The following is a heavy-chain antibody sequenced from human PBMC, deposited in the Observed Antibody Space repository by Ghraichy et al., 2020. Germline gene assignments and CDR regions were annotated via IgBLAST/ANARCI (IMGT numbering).Heavy chain of an antibody. CDR2: INHSGST. CDR3: ATVDTAMATIY. Sequence: SETLFLTCAVYGGSFSGYYWSWIRQPPGKGLEWIGEINHSGSTNYNPSLKSRVTISVDTSKNQFSLKLSSVTAADTAVYYCATVDTAMATIYWGQGTLVTVSS. V-gene: IGHV4-34*01. D-gene: IGHD5-18*01. CDR1: GGSFSGYY. J-gene: IGHJ4*02.